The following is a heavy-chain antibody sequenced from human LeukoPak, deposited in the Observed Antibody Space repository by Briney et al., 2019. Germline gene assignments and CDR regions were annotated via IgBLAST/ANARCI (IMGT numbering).Heavy chain of an antibody. J-gene: IGHJ4*02. D-gene: IGHD2-8*01. CDR2: ISSSSSTI. V-gene: IGHV3-48*01. CDR3: ARDTSLGYCTNGVCPLGY. CDR1: GFTFSSYS. Sequence: GGSLRLSCAASGFTFSSYSMNWVRRAPGKGLEWVSYISSSSSTIYYADSVKGRFTISRDNAKNSLYLQMNSLRAEDTAVYYCARDTSLGYCTNGVCPLGYWGQGTLVTVSS.